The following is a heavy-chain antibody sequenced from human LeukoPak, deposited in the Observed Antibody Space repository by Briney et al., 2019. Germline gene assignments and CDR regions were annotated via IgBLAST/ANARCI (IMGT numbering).Heavy chain of an antibody. Sequence: GASVKVSCKASGYTFTSYGISWVRQAPGQGLEWMGWISAYNGNTNYAQKLQGRVTMTTDTSTSTAYMELRSLRSDDTAVYYCARDLRATMVRGVIPGGFDPWGQGTLVTVSS. V-gene: IGHV1-18*01. J-gene: IGHJ5*02. D-gene: IGHD3-10*01. CDR3: ARDLRATMVRGVIPGGFDP. CDR1: GYTFTSYG. CDR2: ISAYNGNT.